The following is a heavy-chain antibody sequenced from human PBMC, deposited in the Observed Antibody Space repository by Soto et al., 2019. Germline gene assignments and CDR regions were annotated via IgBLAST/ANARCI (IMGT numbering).Heavy chain of an antibody. J-gene: IGHJ6*02. Sequence: GGSLRLSCAASGFTFSSYAMSWVRQAPGKGLEWVSAISGSGGSTYYADSAKGRFTISRDNSKNTLYLQMNSLRAEDTAVYYCAKDRGIAAAGTDYYYGMDVWGQGTTVTVSS. V-gene: IGHV3-23*01. CDR2: ISGSGGST. CDR3: AKDRGIAAAGTDYYYGMDV. D-gene: IGHD6-13*01. CDR1: GFTFSSYA.